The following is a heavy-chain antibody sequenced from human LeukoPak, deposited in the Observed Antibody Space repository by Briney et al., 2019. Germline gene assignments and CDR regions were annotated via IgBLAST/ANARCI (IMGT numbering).Heavy chain of an antibody. CDR1: GGSISSYY. CDR2: IYTSGST. J-gene: IGHJ3*02. Sequence: PSETLSLTCTVSGGSISSYYWSWIRQPAGKGLEWIGRIYTSGSTNYNPSLKSRVTMSVDTSKNQFSLKLSSVTAADTAVYYCARGEIYYYDSSVDAFDIWGQGTMVTVSS. CDR3: ARGEIYYYDSSVDAFDI. D-gene: IGHD3-22*01. V-gene: IGHV4-4*07.